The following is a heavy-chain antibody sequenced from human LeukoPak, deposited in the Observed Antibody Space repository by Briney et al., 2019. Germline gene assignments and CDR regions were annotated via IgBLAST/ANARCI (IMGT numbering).Heavy chain of an antibody. V-gene: IGHV3-7*01. Sequence: GGSLRLSCAASGFTFSSYWMSWVRQAPGKGLEWVANIKQDGSEKYYVDSVKGRFTISRDNAKNSLYLQMNSLRAEDTAVYYCARASRIAATPNYMDVWGKGTTVTVSS. CDR3: ARASRIAATPNYMDV. CDR2: IKQDGSEK. J-gene: IGHJ6*03. D-gene: IGHD5-12*01. CDR1: GFTFSSYW.